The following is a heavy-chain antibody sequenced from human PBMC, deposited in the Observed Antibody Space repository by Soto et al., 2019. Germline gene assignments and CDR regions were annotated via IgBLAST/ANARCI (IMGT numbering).Heavy chain of an antibody. J-gene: IGHJ4*02. CDR3: AALSLWGDY. CDR1: GGSISSSSYY. CDR2: IYYSGST. V-gene: IGHV4-39*01. Sequence: SETLSLTCTVSGGSISSSSYYWGWIRQPPGKGLEWIGSIYYSGSTYYNPSLKSRVTISVDTSKNQFSLKLSSVTAADTAVYYCAALSLWGDYWGQGTLVTVSS. D-gene: IGHD3-16*01.